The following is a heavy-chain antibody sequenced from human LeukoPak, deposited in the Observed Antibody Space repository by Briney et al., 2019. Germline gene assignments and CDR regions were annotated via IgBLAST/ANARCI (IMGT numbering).Heavy chain of an antibody. D-gene: IGHD3-16*01. J-gene: IGHJ4*02. Sequence: PGGSLRLSCAASGFTFSSYEMNWVRQAPGKGLEWVSYISSSGSTIYYADSVKGRFTISRDNAKNSLYLQMNSLRAEDTAVYYCARDPGYDYVWGGDYFDYWGQGTLVTVSS. CDR1: GFTFSSYE. V-gene: IGHV3-48*03. CDR3: ARDPGYDYVWGGDYFDY. CDR2: ISSSGSTI.